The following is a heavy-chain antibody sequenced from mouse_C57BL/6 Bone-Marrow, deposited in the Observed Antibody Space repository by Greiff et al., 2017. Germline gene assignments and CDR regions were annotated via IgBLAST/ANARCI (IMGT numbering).Heavy chain of an antibody. CDR3: TGSGKRDFDS. CDR2: IRLKSDNYAT. V-gene: IGHV6-3*01. CDR1: GFTFSNYW. Sequence: EVQLQESGGGLVQPGGSMKLSWVASGFTFSNYWMNWVRQSPEKGLEWVAQIRLKSDNYATHYAESVKGRFTISRDDSKSSVYLQMNNLRAEDTGIYYCTGSGKRDFDSWGQGTTLTVSS. D-gene: IGHD1-3*01. J-gene: IGHJ2*01.